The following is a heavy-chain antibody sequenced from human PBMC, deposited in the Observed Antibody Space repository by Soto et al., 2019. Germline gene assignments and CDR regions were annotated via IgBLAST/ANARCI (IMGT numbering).Heavy chain of an antibody. V-gene: IGHV4-31*03. CDR3: ARGTRDGFEY. CDR1: GVSISIGCDY. J-gene: IGHJ4*02. CDR2: ISYSGSN. Sequence: SATXSLTCTFSGVSISIGCDYWSWIRQHPGKGLEWIGYISYSGSNFYNPSLKSRVTISVDTSKNQFSLKLSSVTAADKAVYYCARGTRDGFEYWGQGTLVTVYS.